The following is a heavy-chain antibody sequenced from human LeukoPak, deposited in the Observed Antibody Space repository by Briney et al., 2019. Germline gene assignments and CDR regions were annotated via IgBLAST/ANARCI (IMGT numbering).Heavy chain of an antibody. J-gene: IGHJ5*02. D-gene: IGHD3-3*01. CDR2: INHSGST. CDR1: GGSFSGYY. CDR3: ARGPVITIFGVVITAASNWFDP. Sequence: SETLSLTCAVYGGSFSGYYWSWIRQPPGKGLEWIGEINHSGSTNYNPSLKSRVTISVDTSKNQFSLKLSSVTAADTAVYYRARGPVITIFGVVITAASNWFDPWGQGTLVTVSS. V-gene: IGHV4-34*01.